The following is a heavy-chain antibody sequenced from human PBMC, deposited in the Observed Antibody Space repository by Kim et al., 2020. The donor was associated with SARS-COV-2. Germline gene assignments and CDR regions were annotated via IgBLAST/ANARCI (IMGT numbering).Heavy chain of an antibody. CDR1: GFTFSSYW. J-gene: IGHJ5*02. CDR2: IKQDGSEK. D-gene: IGHD3-10*01. Sequence: GGSLRLSCAASGFTFSSYWMSWVRQAPGKGLEWVANIKQDGSEKYYVDSVKGRFTISRDNAKNSLYLQMNSLRAEDTAVYYCARDRGVNWFGEFIGWFDPWGQGTLVTVSS. V-gene: IGHV3-7*03. CDR3: ARDRGVNWFGEFIGWFDP.